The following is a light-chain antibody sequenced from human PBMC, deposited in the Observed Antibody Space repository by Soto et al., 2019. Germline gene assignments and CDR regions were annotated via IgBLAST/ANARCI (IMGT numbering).Light chain of an antibody. CDR1: QGINNF. V-gene: IGKV1-27*01. J-gene: IGKJ4*01. Sequence: DIQMTQSPSSLSASVGDRVTITCRASQGINNFVAWYQQKPGEVPKLLIYAASTLQSGVPSRFSGSGLGTDFVLTISSLEPEEFATYYCQKYDIVPLTFGGGTRVEIK. CDR2: AAS. CDR3: QKYDIVPLT.